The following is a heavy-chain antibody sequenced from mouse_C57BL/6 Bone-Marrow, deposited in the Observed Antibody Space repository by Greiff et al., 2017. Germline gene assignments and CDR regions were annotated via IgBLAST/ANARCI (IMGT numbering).Heavy chain of an antibody. D-gene: IGHD1-1*01. CDR1: GYTFPSYG. Sequence: VQLQQSGAELARPGASGKRSGKASGYTFPSYGISGVKQRTGQGLEWIGEIYPRSGNTYYNEKFKGKATLTADKSSSTAYMELRSLTSEDSAVYFCARWAGYYGFAYWGQGTLVTVSA. V-gene: IGHV1-81*01. CDR2: IYPRSGNT. CDR3: ARWAGYYGFAY. J-gene: IGHJ3*01.